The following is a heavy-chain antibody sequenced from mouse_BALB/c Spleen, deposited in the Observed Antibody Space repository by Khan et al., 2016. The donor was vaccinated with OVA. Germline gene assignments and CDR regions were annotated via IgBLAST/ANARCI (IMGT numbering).Heavy chain of an antibody. CDR2: ISYSDTT. V-gene: IGHV3-2*02. CDR1: GYSITSDYA. D-gene: IGHD4-1*01. J-gene: IGHJ4*01. CDR3: ASGLGRCYAMDY. Sequence: EVELVESGPGLVKPSQSLSLTCTVTGYSITSDYAWNWIRQFPGNKLEWMGYISYSDTTNYNPSLKSRISITRDTSKNQFFLHLNSVTTEDTATYYCASGLGRCYAMDYWGQGTSVTVSS.